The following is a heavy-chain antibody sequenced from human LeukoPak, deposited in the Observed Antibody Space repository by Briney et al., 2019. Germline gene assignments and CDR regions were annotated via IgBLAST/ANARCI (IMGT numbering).Heavy chain of an antibody. CDR2: IGSSGGST. CDR3: VKDIQLST. D-gene: IGHD5-24*01. CDR1: GFNFITAA. J-gene: IGHJ3*01. V-gene: IGHV3-23*01. Sequence: GGSLRLSCAASGFNFITAAMTWVRQAPGKGLEWVSLIGSSGGSTYYADSVKGRLTISRDNFNHTLSLQMNSLRVEDTAIYYCVKDIQLSTWGRGTMVTVSS.